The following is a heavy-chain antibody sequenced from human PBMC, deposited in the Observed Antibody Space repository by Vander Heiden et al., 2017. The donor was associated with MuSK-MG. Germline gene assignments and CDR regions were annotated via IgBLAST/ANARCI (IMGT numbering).Heavy chain of an antibody. CDR3: TKEGDVRVSTRTDY. D-gene: IGHD3-16*01. Sequence: QVQLVESGGGVVQPGGSLRLSCAASAFTFSDYGMHWVRHAPGKGLEWVAVVSFNGHVQYYADSVKGRFSISRDNSQNTLYLQMNSLITDDTAVYYCTKEGDVRVSTRTDYWGQGTLVTVSS. J-gene: IGHJ4*02. CDR1: AFTFSDYG. CDR2: VSFNGHVQ. V-gene: IGHV3-30*18.